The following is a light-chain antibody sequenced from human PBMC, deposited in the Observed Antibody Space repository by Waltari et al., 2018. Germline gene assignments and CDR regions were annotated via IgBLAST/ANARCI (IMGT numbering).Light chain of an antibody. J-gene: IGKJ3*01. Sequence: EIVLTQSPVTLSLSPREGATLFCNTSQSVGSFLAWYQQRPGQAPRLLIYDASLRATGIPTRFSGSGSGTDFTLTISSLESEDFAVYYCQQRNSWPLTFGPGTTV. CDR2: DAS. CDR3: QQRNSWPLT. V-gene: IGKV3-11*01. CDR1: QSVGSF.